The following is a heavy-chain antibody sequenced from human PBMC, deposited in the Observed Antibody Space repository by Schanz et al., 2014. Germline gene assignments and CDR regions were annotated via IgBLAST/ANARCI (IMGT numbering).Heavy chain of an antibody. CDR2: ISPYTGNT. Sequence: QVQLVQSGAEVKKPGASVKVSCKASGYTFTSDSMHWVRQAPGQGLEWMGWISPYTGNTNYAQTLQGRVTMTTDTSTSTAYMELRSLRSDDTAVYYCARGGYSSGWYDRDIAHFDYWGQGTLVTVSS. J-gene: IGHJ4*02. CDR1: GYTFTSDS. V-gene: IGHV1-18*04. CDR3: ARGGYSSGWYDRDIAHFDY. D-gene: IGHD6-19*01.